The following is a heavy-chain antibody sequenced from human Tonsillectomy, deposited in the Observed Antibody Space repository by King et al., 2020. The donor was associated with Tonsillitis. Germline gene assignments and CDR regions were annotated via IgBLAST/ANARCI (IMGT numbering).Heavy chain of an antibody. J-gene: IGHJ4*02. D-gene: IGHD6-19*01. V-gene: IGHV3-66*01. CDR2: IYSGGST. CDR1: GFTVSTNY. Sequence: VQLVESGGGLVQPGGSLRLSCAASGFTVSTNYMSWVRQAPGKGLEWVSGIYSGGSTYYADSVKGRFTVSRDNSKNTLYLQMSSLRAEDTAVYYCARDGYSSGWFRDWGKGSLVTVSS. CDR3: ARDGYSSGWFRD.